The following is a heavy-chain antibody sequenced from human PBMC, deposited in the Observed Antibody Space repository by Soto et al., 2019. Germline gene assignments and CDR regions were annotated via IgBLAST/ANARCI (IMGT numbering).Heavy chain of an antibody. V-gene: IGHV3-74*01. CDR2: INSDGSST. CDR1: GFTFSSYW. CDR3: AREDIVLMVYASDAFDI. Sequence: GGSLRLSCAASGFTFSSYWMHWVRQAPGKGLVWASRINSDGSSTSYADSVKGRFTISRDNAKNSLYLQMNSLRAEDTAVYYCAREDIVLMVYASDAFDIWGQGTMVTVSS. J-gene: IGHJ3*02. D-gene: IGHD2-8*01.